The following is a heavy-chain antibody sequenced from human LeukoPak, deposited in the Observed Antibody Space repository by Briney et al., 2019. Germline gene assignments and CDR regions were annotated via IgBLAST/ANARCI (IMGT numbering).Heavy chain of an antibody. J-gene: IGHJ4*02. V-gene: IGHV3-7*03. CDR3: ASNDYGDFPSYFDY. CDR2: IKQDGSEK. D-gene: IGHD4-17*01. Sequence: PGGSLRLSCAASGFTFSSYWMSWVRQTPGKGLEWVANIKQDGSEKYYVDSVKGRFTISRDNAKNSLYLQMNSLRAEDTAVYYCASNDYGDFPSYFDYWGQGTLVTVSS. CDR1: GFTFSSYW.